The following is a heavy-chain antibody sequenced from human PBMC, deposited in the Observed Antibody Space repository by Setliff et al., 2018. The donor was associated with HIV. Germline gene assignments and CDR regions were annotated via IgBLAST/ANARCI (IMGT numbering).Heavy chain of an antibody. D-gene: IGHD2-2*01. Sequence: GESLKISCKGSGYSFTNYWIGWVRQMPGKGLEWVGIIYPGDSDTRYSPSFQGQVTISVDNSKNTLFLQMNSLRPEDTAVYYCARDRDIVVVPASPQGYYYYMDVWGKGTTVTVSS. V-gene: IGHV5-51*01. J-gene: IGHJ6*03. CDR1: GYSFTNYW. CDR3: ARDRDIVVVPASPQGYYYYMDV. CDR2: IYPGDSDT.